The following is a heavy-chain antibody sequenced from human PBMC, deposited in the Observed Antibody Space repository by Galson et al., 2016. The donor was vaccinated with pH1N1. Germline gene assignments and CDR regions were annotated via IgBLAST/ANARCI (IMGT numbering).Heavy chain of an antibody. Sequence: SVKVSCKASGYTFTSYGITWVRQAPGQGLEWMAWMSAYNGNTNYAQKFQGRVTMATDTSTNTAYMELRNLTSDDTAVYYCARDVRISLWLPDFWGQGTLVTVSS. J-gene: IGHJ4*02. V-gene: IGHV1-18*01. CDR3: ARDVRISLWLPDF. CDR2: MSAYNGNT. CDR1: GYTFTSYG. D-gene: IGHD5-18*01.